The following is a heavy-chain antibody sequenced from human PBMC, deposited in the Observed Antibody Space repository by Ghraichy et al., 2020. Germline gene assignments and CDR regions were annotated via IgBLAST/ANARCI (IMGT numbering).Heavy chain of an antibody. Sequence: GESLNISCAASGFTFSDYYMSWIRQAPGKGLEWVSYISSSGSTIYYADSVKGRFTISRDNAKNSLYLQMNSLRAEDTAVYYCAREGRSSWASYDAFDIWGQGTMVTVSS. J-gene: IGHJ3*02. CDR2: ISSSGSTI. CDR1: GFTFSDYY. CDR3: AREGRSSWASYDAFDI. D-gene: IGHD6-13*01. V-gene: IGHV3-11*01.